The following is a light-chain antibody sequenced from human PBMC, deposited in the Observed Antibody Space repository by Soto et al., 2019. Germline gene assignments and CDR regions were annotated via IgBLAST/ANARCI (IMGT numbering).Light chain of an antibody. V-gene: IGKV3-15*01. J-gene: IGKJ1*01. Sequence: ERVMTQSPFTLSGSAGESVTLSCRASQSCGTNLAWYQQKPGQAPSLLIYGVSTRATGIPTRFSGSGPGRQFTLTISSLQSEDFAVYYCQQYNNWPQTFGQGTKVDIK. CDR2: GVS. CDR3: QQYNNWPQT. CDR1: QSCGTN.